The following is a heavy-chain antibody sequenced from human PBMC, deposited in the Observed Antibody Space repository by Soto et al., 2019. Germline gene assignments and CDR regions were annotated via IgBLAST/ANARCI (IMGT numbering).Heavy chain of an antibody. CDR3: AKDDLGPTSDY. D-gene: IGHD1-26*01. CDR2: ISYDGSNK. Sequence: GGSLRLSCAASGFTFSSYGMHWVRQAPGKGLEWVAVISYDGSNKYYADSVKGRFTISRDNSKNTLYLQMNSLRAEDTAVYYCAKDDLGPTSDYWGQGTLVTVSS. J-gene: IGHJ4*02. V-gene: IGHV3-30*18. CDR1: GFTFSSYG.